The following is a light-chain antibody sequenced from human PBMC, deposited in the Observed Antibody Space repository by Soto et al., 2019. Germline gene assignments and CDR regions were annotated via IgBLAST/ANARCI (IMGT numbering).Light chain of an antibody. CDR1: QVIGSN. V-gene: IGKV1-9*01. Sequence: DIQLTQSPSFLSAFVGDRVTITCRASQVIGSNLAWYQQKPGKPPKLLIYVAFTLQSGVPSRFSGSRSGTEFTLTISSLQPEDFATYYCQHFNSYPLTFGGGTRVDLK. J-gene: IGKJ4*01. CDR3: QHFNSYPLT. CDR2: VAF.